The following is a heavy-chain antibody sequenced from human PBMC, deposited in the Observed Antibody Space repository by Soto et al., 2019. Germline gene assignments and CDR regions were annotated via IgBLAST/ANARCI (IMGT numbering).Heavy chain of an antibody. CDR1: GGSISSSSYY. Sequence: PXGTLSLTCTVSGGSISSSSYYGGWIRQPPGKGLEWIGSIYYSGSTYYNPSLKSRVTISVDTSKNQFSLKLSSVTAADTAVYYCARSIAAGLDYWGQGTLVTVSS. D-gene: IGHD6-13*01. J-gene: IGHJ4*02. V-gene: IGHV4-39*01. CDR3: ARSIAAGLDY. CDR2: IYYSGST.